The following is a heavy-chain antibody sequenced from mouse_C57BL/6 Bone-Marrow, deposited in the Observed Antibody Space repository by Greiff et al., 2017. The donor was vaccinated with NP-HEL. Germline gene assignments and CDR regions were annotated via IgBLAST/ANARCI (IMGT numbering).Heavy chain of an antibody. CDR2: IYPGDGDT. CDR1: GYAFSSSW. J-gene: IGHJ3*01. V-gene: IGHV1-82*01. CDR3: ARGYYGSSPPFAY. D-gene: IGHD1-1*01. Sequence: QVQLQQSGPELVKPGASVKISCKASGYAFSSSWMNWVKQRPGKGLEWIGRIYPGDGDTNYNGKFKGKATLTADKSSSTAYMQLSSLTSEDSAVDFCARGYYGSSPPFAYWGQGTLVTVSA.